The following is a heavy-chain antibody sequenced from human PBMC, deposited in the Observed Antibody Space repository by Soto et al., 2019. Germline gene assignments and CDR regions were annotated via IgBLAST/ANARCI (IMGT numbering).Heavy chain of an antibody. V-gene: IGHV1-69*01. CDR2: IIPIFGTA. D-gene: IGHD6-19*01. J-gene: IGHJ5*02. CDR1: GGTFSSYA. CDR3: ARQGIAVAGRLNWFDP. Sequence: QVQLVQSGAEVKKAGSSVKVSCKASGGTFSSYAISWVRQAPGQGLEWMGGIIPIFGTANYAQKFQGRVTITADESTSTAYMELSSLRSEDTAVYYCARQGIAVAGRLNWFDPWGQGTLVTVSS.